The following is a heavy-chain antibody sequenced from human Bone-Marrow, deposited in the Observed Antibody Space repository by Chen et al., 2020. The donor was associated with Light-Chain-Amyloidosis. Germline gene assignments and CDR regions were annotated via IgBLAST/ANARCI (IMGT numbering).Heavy chain of an antibody. CDR3: ARVQSTVTTFFAAPPDY. Sequence: QVQLVQSGAEVKKPGSSVKVSCKASGGTFSSYAISWVRQAPGQGLEWMGGIIPIFGTANYAQKFQGRVTLTADEPTSTAYMELRSLRSEDTAVYYCARVQSTVTTFFAAPPDYWGQGTLVTVSS. CDR2: IIPIFGTA. V-gene: IGHV1-69*01. D-gene: IGHD4-17*01. CDR1: GGTFSSYA. J-gene: IGHJ4*02.